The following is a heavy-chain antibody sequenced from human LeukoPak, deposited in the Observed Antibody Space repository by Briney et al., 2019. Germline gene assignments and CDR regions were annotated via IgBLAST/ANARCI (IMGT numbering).Heavy chain of an antibody. CDR2: INHSGST. V-gene: IGHV4-34*01. J-gene: IGHJ4*02. CDR1: GGSFSGYY. D-gene: IGHD3-10*01. CDR3: ARMYYFGSGSLKD. Sequence: PPETLSLTCAVYGGSFSGYYWSWIRQPPGKGLEWIGEINHSGSTNYNPSLESRVTISLDTSKTQFSLNLTSVTAADTAVYYCARMYYFGSGSLKDWGQGTLVTVSS.